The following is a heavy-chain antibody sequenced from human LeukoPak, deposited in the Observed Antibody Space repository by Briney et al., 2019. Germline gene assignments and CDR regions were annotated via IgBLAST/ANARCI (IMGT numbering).Heavy chain of an antibody. CDR3: ARQGAVYYGDLYWYFDL. Sequence: SETLSLTCTVSGGSISSYYWSWIRQPPGKGLEWIGYIYYSGSTNYNPSLKSRVTISVDTSKNQFSLKLSSVTAADTAVYYCARQGAVYYGDLYWYFDLWGRGTLVTVSS. D-gene: IGHD4-17*01. J-gene: IGHJ2*01. CDR1: GGSISSYY. V-gene: IGHV4-59*08. CDR2: IYYSGST.